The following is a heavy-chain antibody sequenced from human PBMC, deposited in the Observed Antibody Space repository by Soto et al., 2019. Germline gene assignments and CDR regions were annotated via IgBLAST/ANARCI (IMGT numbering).Heavy chain of an antibody. J-gene: IGHJ4*02. Sequence: GSLRLSCAASGFTVSSNYMSWARQAPGKGLEWVSVIYSGGSTYYADSVKGRFIISRDDSKNTLFLQMNSLRAEDTAVYYCATAKLLLPWLFDYWGQGTLLTVSS. CDR1: GFTVSSNY. V-gene: IGHV3-66*01. D-gene: IGHD2-15*01. CDR3: ATAKLLLPWLFDY. CDR2: IYSGGST.